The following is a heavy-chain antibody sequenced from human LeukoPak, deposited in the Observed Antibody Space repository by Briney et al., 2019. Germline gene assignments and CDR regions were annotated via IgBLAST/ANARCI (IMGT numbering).Heavy chain of an antibody. CDR3: AREDRHMNWFDP. V-gene: IGHV1-18*01. Sequence: GASVKVSCKASGYTFTSYGISWVRQAPGQGLEWMGWISACNGNTNYAQKLQGRVTMTTDTSTTTAYMELRSLRSDDTAVYYCAREDRHMNWFDPWAREPWSPSPQ. CDR2: ISACNGNT. CDR1: GYTFTSYG. J-gene: IGHJ5*02.